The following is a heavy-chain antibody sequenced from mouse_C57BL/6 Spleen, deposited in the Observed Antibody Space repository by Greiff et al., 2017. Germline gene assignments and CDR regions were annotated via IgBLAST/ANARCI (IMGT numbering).Heavy chain of an antibody. V-gene: IGHV1-15*01. CDR2: IDPENGGT. CDR1: GYTFTDYE. Sequence: LVESGAELVRPGASVTLSCKASGYTFTDYEMHWVKQTPVHGLEWIGAIDPENGGTAYNQKFKGKAILTVDKSSSTAYMELRSLTSEDSAVYYCTGSLYYGFGYWGQGTTRTVAS. D-gene: IGHD2-1*01. J-gene: IGHJ2*01. CDR3: TGSLYYGFGY.